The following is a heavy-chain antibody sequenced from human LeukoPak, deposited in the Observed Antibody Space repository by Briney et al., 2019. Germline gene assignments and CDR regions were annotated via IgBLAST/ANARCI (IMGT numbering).Heavy chain of an antibody. Sequence: PGGSLRLSCAASGFTFSGYAMHWVRQAPGKGLEWVAVISYDGSNKYYADSVKGRFTISRDNSKNTLYLQMNSLRAEDTAVYYCARDYYGSGSYSGGFDYWGQGTLVIVSS. D-gene: IGHD3-10*01. CDR1: GFTFSGYA. CDR3: ARDYYGSGSYSGGFDY. CDR2: ISYDGSNK. V-gene: IGHV3-30*04. J-gene: IGHJ4*02.